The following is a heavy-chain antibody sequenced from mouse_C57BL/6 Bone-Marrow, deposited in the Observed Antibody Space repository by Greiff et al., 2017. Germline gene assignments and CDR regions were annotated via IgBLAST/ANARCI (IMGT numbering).Heavy chain of an antibody. J-gene: IGHJ3*01. CDR1: GYTFTSYW. Sequence: VQLQESGAELVKPGASVKLSCTASGYTFTSYWMHWVKQRPGQGLEWIGMIHPNSGSTNYNEKFKSKATLTVDKSSSTAYMQLSSLTSEDSAVYYCAIYYGDLAWFAYWGQGTLVTVSA. D-gene: IGHD2-13*01. CDR3: AIYYGDLAWFAY. V-gene: IGHV1-64*01. CDR2: IHPNSGST.